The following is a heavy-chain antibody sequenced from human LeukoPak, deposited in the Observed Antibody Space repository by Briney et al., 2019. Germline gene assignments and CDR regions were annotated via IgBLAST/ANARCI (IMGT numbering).Heavy chain of an antibody. Sequence: PSETLSLTCTVSGGSISSSSYYWGWIRQPPGKGLEWIGSIYYSGSTYYNPSLKSRVTISVDTSKNQFSLKLSSVTAADTAVYYCARDFSGSYYGQHPDYWGQGTLVTVSS. CDR2: IYYSGST. CDR3: ARDFSGSYYGQHPDY. J-gene: IGHJ4*02. D-gene: IGHD1-26*01. CDR1: GGSISSSSYY. V-gene: IGHV4-39*01.